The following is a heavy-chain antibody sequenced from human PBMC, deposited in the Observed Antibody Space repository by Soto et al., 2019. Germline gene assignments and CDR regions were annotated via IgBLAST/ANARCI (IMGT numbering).Heavy chain of an antibody. V-gene: IGHV1-46*01. CDR3: ARGGHVVVVTAALEY. J-gene: IGHJ4*02. Sequence: QVQLMQYGAEVKKPGASVKVSCKASGDTFTDCYIHWVRQAAGQGLEWMGTVNPSGGHTTYAQHFLGRVTMTRDTSTSTLYMELTSLTSDDTAIYYCARGGHVVVVTAALEYWGQGTLVTVSS. CDR2: VNPSGGHT. D-gene: IGHD2-21*02. CDR1: GDTFTDCY.